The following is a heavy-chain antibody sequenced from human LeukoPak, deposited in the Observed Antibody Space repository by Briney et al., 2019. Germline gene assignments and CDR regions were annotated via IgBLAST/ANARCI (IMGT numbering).Heavy chain of an antibody. J-gene: IGHJ3*02. CDR1: GFTFSSYG. D-gene: IGHD3-22*01. CDR3: ARAEGSGYYDALDT. CDR2: IRYDGNHK. Sequence: GGSLRLSCAASGFTFSSYGMHWVRQAPGKGLEWVTFIRYDGNHKFYADSVKGRITISKGNYKNTLYVEMNSLVVEDTAIYYCARAEGSGYYDALDTWGQGTLVIVSS. V-gene: IGHV3-30*02.